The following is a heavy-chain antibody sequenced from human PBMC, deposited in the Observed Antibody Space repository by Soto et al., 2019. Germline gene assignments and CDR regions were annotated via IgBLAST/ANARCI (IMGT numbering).Heavy chain of an antibody. CDR3: TKDREFTYYDLWSGYYAFDS. Sequence: EVHLLESGGGLVLPGVSLRLSCAGSGFTFSSYAMSWVRQAPGKGLEWVSAISSVGGSTYYADSVKGRFIISRDNSENTLYLQVNSLRAEATAIYYCTKDREFTYYDLWSGYYAFDSWGQGTLVTVSS. D-gene: IGHD3-3*01. CDR2: ISSVGGST. V-gene: IGHV3-23*01. J-gene: IGHJ4*02. CDR1: GFTFSSYA.